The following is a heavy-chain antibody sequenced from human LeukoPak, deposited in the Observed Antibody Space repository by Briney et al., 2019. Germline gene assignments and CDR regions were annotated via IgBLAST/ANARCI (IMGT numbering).Heavy chain of an antibody. V-gene: IGHV3-23*01. CDR1: GFTFSSYA. CDR3: ARVPAMAGTYFDY. Sequence: GGSLRLSCAASGFTFSSYAMSWVRQAPGKGLEWVSAISGSGGSTYYADSVKGRFTISRDNSTNTLYLQMNSLRVEDTALYYCARVPAMAGTYFDYWGQGSLVTVSS. D-gene: IGHD5-24*01. CDR2: ISGSGGST. J-gene: IGHJ4*02.